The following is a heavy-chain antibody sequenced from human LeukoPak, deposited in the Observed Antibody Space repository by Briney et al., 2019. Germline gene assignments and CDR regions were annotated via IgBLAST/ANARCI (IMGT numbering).Heavy chain of an antibody. CDR2: ISLSGLT. Sequence: SGTLSLTCGVSGGTISNTNWWSWVRQPPGQGLEWIGEISLSGLTNYNPSLKSRVTGSLDKSKNHLSLNLTSATAADTAVYYCSRENGAFSPFGYWGQGTLVTVPS. CDR1: GGTISNTNW. V-gene: IGHV4-4*02. J-gene: IGHJ4*02. D-gene: IGHD2-8*01. CDR3: SRENGAFSPFGY.